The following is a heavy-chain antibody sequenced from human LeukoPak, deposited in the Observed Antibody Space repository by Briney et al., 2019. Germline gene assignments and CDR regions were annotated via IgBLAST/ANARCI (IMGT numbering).Heavy chain of an antibody. J-gene: IGHJ4*02. V-gene: IGHV3-30*02. D-gene: IGHD6-19*01. CDR3: AKVTPVYSSGWYLNPFDY. Sequence: GGSLRLSCAASGFTFSNYGLHWVRQAPGKGLEWVALIRYDGSNEYYAESVKGRFTISRDNSKNTLYLQMNSLRAEDTAVYYCAKVTPVYSSGWYLNPFDYWGQGTLVTVSS. CDR1: GFTFSNYG. CDR2: IRYDGSNE.